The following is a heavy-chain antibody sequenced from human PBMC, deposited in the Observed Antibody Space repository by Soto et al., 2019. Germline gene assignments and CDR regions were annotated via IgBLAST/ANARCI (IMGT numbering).Heavy chain of an antibody. J-gene: IGHJ5*02. CDR1: GGSITSINW. Sequence: QVHLQESGPGLVKPSGTLSLTCGVSGGSITSINWWSWVRQTPGKGMEWIGEIYHNGRSNYNPSLKSRVTLSIDKSSNQFFLNLTTVTAADTAVYYCARSQGVVRTHAFDPWGQGTLVIVSS. V-gene: IGHV4-4*02. CDR3: ARSQGVVRTHAFDP. D-gene: IGHD3-10*01. CDR2: IYHNGRS.